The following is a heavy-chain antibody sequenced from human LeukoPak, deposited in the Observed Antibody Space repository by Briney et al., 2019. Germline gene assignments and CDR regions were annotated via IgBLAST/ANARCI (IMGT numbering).Heavy chain of an antibody. CDR2: VRNKADGYTT. D-gene: IGHD4-17*01. V-gene: IGHV3-72*01. CDR3: GDLGSTGTDH. J-gene: IGHJ4*02. CDR1: GFTFSPHY. Sequence: GGSLRLSCVASGFTFSPHYMDWVRQSPGQGLEWVGLVRNKADGYTTIYAASVKGRFTISRDDSKNSVYLQMDSLKTEDTAVYYCGDLGSTGTDHWGQGTLVTVSS.